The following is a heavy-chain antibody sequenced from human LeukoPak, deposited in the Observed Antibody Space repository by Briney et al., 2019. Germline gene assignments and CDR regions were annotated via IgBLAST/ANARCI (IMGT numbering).Heavy chain of an antibody. CDR1: GYTFTSYA. J-gene: IGHJ6*02. CDR3: ASPYCSSTSCYTQYYYGMDV. CDR2: INAGNGNT. V-gene: IGHV1-3*01. D-gene: IGHD2-2*02. Sequence: ASVKVSCTASGYTFTSYAMHWVRQAPGQRLEWMGWINAGNGNTKYSQKFQGRVTITRDTSASTAYMELSSLRSEDTAVYYCASPYCSSTSCYTQYYYGMDVWGQGTTVTVSS.